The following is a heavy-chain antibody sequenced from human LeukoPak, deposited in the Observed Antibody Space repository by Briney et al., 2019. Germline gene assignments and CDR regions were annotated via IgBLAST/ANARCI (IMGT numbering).Heavy chain of an antibody. CDR2: ISYDGSNK. CDR3: ARELAVAGDDAFDI. V-gene: IGHV3-30*04. D-gene: IGHD6-19*01. J-gene: IGHJ3*02. Sequence: GGSLRLSCAASGFTFSSYAMHWVRQAPGKGLEWVAVISYDGSNKYYADSVKGRFTISRDNSKNTRYLQMNSLRAEDTAVYYCARELAVAGDDAFDIWGQGTMVTVSS. CDR1: GFTFSSYA.